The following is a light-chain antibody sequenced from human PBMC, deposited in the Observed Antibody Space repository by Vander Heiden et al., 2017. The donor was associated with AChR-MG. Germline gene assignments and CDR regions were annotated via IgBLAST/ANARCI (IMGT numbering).Light chain of an antibody. CDR1: QSISSW. CDR2: KAS. CDR3: QQYKSYMWT. V-gene: IGKV1-5*03. J-gene: IGKJ1*01. Sequence: DIQMTQSPSTLSASVGDRVTITCRASQSISSWVAWYQQKPGKAPKLLNDKASSVESGVPSRCSGRGAGTEFTLTISSLQPDDLATYYCQQYKSYMWTFGQGTKVEIK.